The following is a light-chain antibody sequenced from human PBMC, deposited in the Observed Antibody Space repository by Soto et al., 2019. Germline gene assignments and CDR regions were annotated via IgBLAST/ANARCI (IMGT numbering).Light chain of an antibody. CDR3: QQYGSS. CDR2: GAS. CDR1: QSISSSY. Sequence: EIVMTHSPATLSVSPGERATLPCRASQSISSSYFAWYQQKPGQAPRLLIYGASSRATGIPDRFSGSGSGTDFTLTISRLEPEDFAVYYCQQYGSSFGQGTKVDI. J-gene: IGKJ1*01. V-gene: IGKV3-20*01.